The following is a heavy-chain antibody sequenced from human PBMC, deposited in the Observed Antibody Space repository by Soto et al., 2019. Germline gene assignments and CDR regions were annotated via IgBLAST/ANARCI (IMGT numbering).Heavy chain of an antibody. CDR3: AKDSIVVVVAATPHNDAFDI. CDR2: ISGSGGST. Sequence: GVLRLSCAASGFTFSSYAMSWVRQAPGKGLEWVSAISGSGGSTYYADSVKGRFTISRDNSKNTLYLQMNSLRAEDTAVYYCAKDSIVVVVAATPHNDAFDIWGQGTMVTVSS. D-gene: IGHD2-15*01. CDR1: GFTFSSYA. V-gene: IGHV3-23*01. J-gene: IGHJ3*02.